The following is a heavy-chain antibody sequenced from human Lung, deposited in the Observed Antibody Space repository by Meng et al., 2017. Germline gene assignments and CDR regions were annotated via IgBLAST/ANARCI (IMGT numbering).Heavy chain of an antibody. V-gene: IGHV4-34*01. J-gene: IGHJ4*02. D-gene: IGHD4-11*01. CDR2: INHSGST. CDR1: GGSFSDYY. CDR3: ARGPTTMAHDFDY. Sequence: QAQVQQGGAGLLKPSETLSLTCVVSGGSFSDYYWSWIRQPPGKGLEWIGEINHSGSTNYNPSLESRATISVDTSQNNLSLKLSSVTAADSAVYYCARGPTTMAHDFDYWGQGTLVTVSS.